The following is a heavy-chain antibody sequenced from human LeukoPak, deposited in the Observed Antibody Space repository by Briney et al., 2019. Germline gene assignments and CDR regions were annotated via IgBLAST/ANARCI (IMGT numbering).Heavy chain of an antibody. J-gene: IGHJ4*02. Sequence: ASVKVSCKASGYTFTSYDINWVRQATGQGLEWMGWMNPNSGNTGYAQKFQGRVTMTRNTSISTAYMELSSLRSEDTAVYYCAKDSRWLGELFTFYFDYWGQGTLVTVSS. CDR3: AKDSRWLGELFTFYFDY. D-gene: IGHD3-10*01. CDR2: MNPNSGNT. V-gene: IGHV1-8*01. CDR1: GYTFTSYD.